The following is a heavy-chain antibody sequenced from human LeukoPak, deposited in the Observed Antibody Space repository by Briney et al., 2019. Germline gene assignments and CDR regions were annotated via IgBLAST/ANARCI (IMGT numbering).Heavy chain of an antibody. CDR2: INHSGNT. V-gene: IGHV4-34*01. CDR3: ARDYGIFDY. J-gene: IGHJ4*02. Sequence: SETLSLTCAVYGGSFSGHYWSWIRQSPGKGLEWIGQINHSGNTNYNPSLKSRVTISVETSKNQFSLQLNSVTPEDTAVYYCARDYGIFDYWGQGTLVTVSS. CDR1: GGSFSGHY. D-gene: IGHD3-9*01.